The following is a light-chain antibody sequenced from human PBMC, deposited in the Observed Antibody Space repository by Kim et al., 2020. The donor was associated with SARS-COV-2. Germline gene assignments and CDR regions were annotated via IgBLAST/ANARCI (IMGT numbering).Light chain of an antibody. CDR2: AAS. CDR3: QQTYNTPWT. V-gene: IGKV1-39*01. CDR1: QTISNY. Sequence: ASVGDRVTITCRASQTISNYLNWYQQKPGKAPKLLIHAASSLQSGVPSRFSGSGSGTDFTLTISSLQPEDFATYDCQQTYNTPWTFGQGTKVDIK. J-gene: IGKJ1*01.